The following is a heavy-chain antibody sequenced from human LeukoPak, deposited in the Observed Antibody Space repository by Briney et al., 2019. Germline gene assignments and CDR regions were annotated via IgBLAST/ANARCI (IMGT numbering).Heavy chain of an antibody. CDR1: GYSFPIYW. V-gene: IGHV5-51*01. Sequence: GESLKISCQVSGYSFPIYWIAWVRQMPGKGLEWMGIIYPSDSDTKYSKSFQGQVTISFDKSISTAYLQWSSLKASDTAMYYCARSRITGTLVDYWGQGTLVTVSS. CDR3: ARSRITGTLVDY. D-gene: IGHD1-20*01. CDR2: IYPSDSDT. J-gene: IGHJ4*02.